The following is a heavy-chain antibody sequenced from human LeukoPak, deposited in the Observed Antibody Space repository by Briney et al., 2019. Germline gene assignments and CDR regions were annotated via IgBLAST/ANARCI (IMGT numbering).Heavy chain of an antibody. CDR1: GGTFSSYA. D-gene: IGHD1-1*01. CDR2: IIPIFGTA. CDR3: ARVNWATGTTSGFRQRRTLNWFDP. J-gene: IGHJ5*02. V-gene: IGHV1-69*06. Sequence: GSSVKVSCKASGGTFSSYAISWVRQAPGRGLEWMGGIIPIFGTANYAQKFQGRVTITADKSTSTAYMELSSLRSEDTAVYYCARVNWATGTTSGFRQRRTLNWFDPWGQGTLVTVSS.